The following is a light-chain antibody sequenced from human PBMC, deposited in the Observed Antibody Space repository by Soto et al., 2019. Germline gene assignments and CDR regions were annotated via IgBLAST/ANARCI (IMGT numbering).Light chain of an antibody. J-gene: IGLJ2*01. CDR1: SSNIGAGYD. CDR2: GNS. V-gene: IGLV1-40*01. Sequence: QSVLTQPPSVSGAPGQRVTISCTGSSSNIGAGYDVHWYQQLPGTAPKLLIYGNSNRPSGVPDRFSGSKSGTSASLAITGLQAEDEADYYCQSYDSSLSGHVVFGGGTKLHVL. CDR3: QSYDSSLSGHVV.